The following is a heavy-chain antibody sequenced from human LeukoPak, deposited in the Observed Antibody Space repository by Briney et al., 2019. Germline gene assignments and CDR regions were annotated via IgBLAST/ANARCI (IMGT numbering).Heavy chain of an antibody. D-gene: IGHD3-10*01. J-gene: IGHJ3*02. V-gene: IGHV1-18*01. CDR3: ARGGSRSRRGDDAFDI. CDR1: GYTLTELS. CDR2: ISAYNGNT. Sequence: ASVKVSCKVSGYTLTELSMHWVRQAPGKGLEWMGWISAYNGNTELAQKFQGRVTLATDASTSTAYVELRSLTSDDTAVYFCARGGSRSRRGDDAFDIWGQGTMVTVSS.